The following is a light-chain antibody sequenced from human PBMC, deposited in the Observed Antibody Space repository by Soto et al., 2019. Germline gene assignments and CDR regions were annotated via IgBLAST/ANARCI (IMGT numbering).Light chain of an antibody. CDR1: QSISTS. CDR3: QQGYTVPPT. V-gene: IGKV1-39*01. Sequence: DIQMTQSPSSLSTSVGDRVTITCRASQSISTSLNWYQQKTGRAPKLLISAVSSLQIGVPSRFRCSGSGTEFTLTIASLQPEDFAIYYCQQGYTVPPTFCQGTRVEIK. CDR2: AVS. J-gene: IGKJ1*01.